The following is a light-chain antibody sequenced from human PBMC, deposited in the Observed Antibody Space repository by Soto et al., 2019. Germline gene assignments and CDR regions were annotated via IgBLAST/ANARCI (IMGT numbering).Light chain of an antibody. CDR1: QSISNN. J-gene: IGKJ2*01. V-gene: IGKV3-15*01. CDR2: GAS. CDR3: QQYNNWPYT. Sequence: EIVMTQSPDTLSVSPGESATLSCRARQSISNNLAWYQQKPGHAPRLLLYGASTRTTGIPSRFSGSESGTEFTLTISSLQSEDFAVYYCQQYNNWPYTFAQGTKLEI.